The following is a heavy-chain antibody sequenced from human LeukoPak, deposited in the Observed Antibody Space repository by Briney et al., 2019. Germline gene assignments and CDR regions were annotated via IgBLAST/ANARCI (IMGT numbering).Heavy chain of an antibody. V-gene: IGHV1-18*04. CDR2: ISAYNGNT. D-gene: IGHD1-26*01. CDR1: GYTFTSYG. Sequence: ASVKVSCKASGYTFTSYGISWVRQAPGQGLEWMGWISAYNGNTNYPQKLQGRVTMTTDTSTSTAYMEMRSLRSDDTAVYYCARVSLWSGSYYYFDYWGQGTLVTVSS. J-gene: IGHJ4*02. CDR3: ARVSLWSGSYYYFDY.